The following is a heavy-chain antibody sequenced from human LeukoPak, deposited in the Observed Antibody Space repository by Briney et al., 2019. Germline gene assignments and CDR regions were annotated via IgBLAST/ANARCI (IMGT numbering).Heavy chain of an antibody. V-gene: IGHV4-59*01. CDR2: IYYSGST. CDR1: GGSISSYY. D-gene: IGHD4-17*01. CDR3: ARSTTGHDAFDI. Sequence: PSETLSLTCTVSGGSISSYYWSWIRQPPGKGLEWIGYIYYSGSTNYNPSLKSRVTISVDTSKNQFSLKLSSVTAADSAVYYCARSTTGHDAFDIWGQGTMVTVSS. J-gene: IGHJ3*02.